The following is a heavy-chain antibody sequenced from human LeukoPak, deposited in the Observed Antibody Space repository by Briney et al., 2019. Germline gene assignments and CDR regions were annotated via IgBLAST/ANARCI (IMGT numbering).Heavy chain of an antibody. J-gene: IGHJ4*02. CDR1: GFTISNNY. D-gene: IGHD5-18*01. CDR2: IYSGGST. Sequence: GGSLRLSCAASGFTISNNYMSWVRQAPGKGLEWVSMIYSGGSTYYADSVKGRFTISRDNSKNTLDLQMNSLRAEDTAVYYCARRGHGYGSPFDYWGQGTLVTVSS. CDR3: ARRGHGYGSPFDY. V-gene: IGHV3-66*04.